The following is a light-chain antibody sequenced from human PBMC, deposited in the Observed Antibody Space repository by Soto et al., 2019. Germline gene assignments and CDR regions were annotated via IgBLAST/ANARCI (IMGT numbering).Light chain of an antibody. CDR1: QSVNSY. CDR2: DAS. V-gene: IGKV3-11*01. CDR3: QQRSSWPFT. Sequence: EIVLTQSPVTLALSPGERATLSCRASQSVNSYLAWYQQKPCQAPRLLIYDASNRATGIPDRFSGSGSGTEFPLTISRREPEDFAVYYCQQRSSWPFTVGGGTKVQIK. J-gene: IGKJ4*01.